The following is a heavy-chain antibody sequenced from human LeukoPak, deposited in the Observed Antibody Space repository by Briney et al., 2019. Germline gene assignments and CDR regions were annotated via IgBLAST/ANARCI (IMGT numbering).Heavy chain of an antibody. D-gene: IGHD5-12*01. V-gene: IGHV4-59*13. CDR1: GGSISSYY. CDR3: ARDGYDGMDY. Sequence: SETLSLTRTVSGGSISSYYWSWIRQPPGKGLEWIGYIYYSGSTNYNPSLKSRVTISVDTSKNQFSLKLSSVTAADTAVYYCARDGYDGMDYRGQGTLVTVSS. J-gene: IGHJ4*02. CDR2: IYYSGST.